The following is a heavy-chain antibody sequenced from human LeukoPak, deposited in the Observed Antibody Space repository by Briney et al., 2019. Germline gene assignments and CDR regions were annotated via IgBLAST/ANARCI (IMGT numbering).Heavy chain of an antibody. CDR2: TNPSAGI. Sequence: SETLSLTCSLDGGSFSGYYWSWIRQPPGKGLEWIGETNPSAGIKDNPSLKSRVTISVDTSKNQFSLKLSSVTAADTAVYYCARSMGPFDIWGQGTMVTVSS. D-gene: IGHD2-8*01. V-gene: IGHV4-34*01. CDR3: ARSMGPFDI. J-gene: IGHJ3*02. CDR1: GGSFSGYY.